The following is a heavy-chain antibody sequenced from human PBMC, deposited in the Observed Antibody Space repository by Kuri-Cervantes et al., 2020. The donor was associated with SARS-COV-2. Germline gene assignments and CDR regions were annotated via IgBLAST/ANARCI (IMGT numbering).Heavy chain of an antibody. CDR1: GFTFSSYW. CDR2: INSDGSST. D-gene: IGHD3-22*01. J-gene: IGHJ4*02. Sequence: ETLSLTCAASGFTFSSYWMHWVRQAPGKGLVWVSRINSDGSSTSYADSVKGRFTISRDNAKNTLYLQMNSLRAEDTAVYYCARGYDSSGYSLDYWGQGTLVTRLL. CDR3: ARGYDSSGYSLDY. V-gene: IGHV3-74*01.